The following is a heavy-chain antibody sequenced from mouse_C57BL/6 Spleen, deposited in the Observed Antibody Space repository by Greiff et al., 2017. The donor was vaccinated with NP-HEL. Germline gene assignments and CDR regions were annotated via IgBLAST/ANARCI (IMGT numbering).Heavy chain of an antibody. D-gene: IGHD2-4*01. CDR1: GYTFTNYW. CDR3: ARSVDYDAGGLDY. J-gene: IGHJ2*01. Sequence: VQLVESGAELVRPGTSVKMSCKASGYTFTNYWIGWAKQRPGHGLEWIGDIYPGGGYTNYNEKFKGKATLTADKSSSTAYMQFSSLTSEDSAIYYCARSVDYDAGGLDYWGQGTTLTVSS. CDR2: IYPGGGYT. V-gene: IGHV1-63*01.